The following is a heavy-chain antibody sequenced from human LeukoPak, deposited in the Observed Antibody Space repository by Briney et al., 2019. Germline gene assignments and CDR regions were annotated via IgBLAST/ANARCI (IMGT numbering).Heavy chain of an antibody. J-gene: IGHJ4*02. CDR3: AKQTRPMDSSGYYYGY. D-gene: IGHD3-22*01. V-gene: IGHV3-7*02. Sequence: GGSLRLSCAASGFTFSSYWMSWVRQAPGKGLEWVANIKQDGSEKYYVDSVKGRFTISRDNAKNSLYLQMNSLRAEDTAVYYCAKQTRPMDSSGYYYGYWGQGTLVTVSS. CDR2: IKQDGSEK. CDR1: GFTFSSYW.